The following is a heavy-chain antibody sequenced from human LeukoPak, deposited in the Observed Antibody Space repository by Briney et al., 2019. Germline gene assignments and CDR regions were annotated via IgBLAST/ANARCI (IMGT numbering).Heavy chain of an antibody. V-gene: IGHV5-10-1*01. J-gene: IGHJ6*04. CDR1: GCSLTSYW. CDR3: ARGLTEYGPGPDYYGMDV. Sequence: GESLKISCKSFGCSLTSYWLGWVRPMPGKGLEWGGRIDRSDSYTIFSTSFQGHVIISADKSISTAYLQWSSLKASDTAMYYCARGLTEYGPGPDYYGMDVWGKGTTVTVSS. D-gene: IGHD1-20*01. CDR2: IDRSDSYT.